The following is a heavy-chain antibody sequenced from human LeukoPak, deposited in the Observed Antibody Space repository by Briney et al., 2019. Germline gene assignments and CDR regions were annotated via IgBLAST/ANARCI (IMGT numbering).Heavy chain of an antibody. V-gene: IGHV1-2*02. CDR1: GYTFTGYY. CDR2: INPNSGGT. J-gene: IGHJ3*02. D-gene: IGHD2-15*01. Sequence: ASVKVSCKASGYTFTGYYMHWVRQAPGQGLEWMGWINPNSGGTNYAQKFQGRVTMTRDTPISTAYMELSRLRSDDTAVYYCANYCSGGSCYSGNAFDIWGQGTMVTVSS. CDR3: ANYCSGGSCYSGNAFDI.